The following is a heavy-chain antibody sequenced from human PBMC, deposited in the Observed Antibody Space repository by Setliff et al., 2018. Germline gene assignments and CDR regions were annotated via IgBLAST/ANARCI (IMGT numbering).Heavy chain of an antibody. D-gene: IGHD6-6*01. CDR2: IDQDAIDK. J-gene: IGHJ4*02. CDR3: ASTPSSSSQN. CDR1: GFSFSDSF. Sequence: GGSLRLSCEASGFSFSDSFMSWIRQAPGRGLEWVANIDQDAIDKYYVGSVKGRFTISRDNAHNSLYLQMNNLRAEDTAVYYCASTPSSSSQNWGQGTLVTVSS. V-gene: IGHV3-7*01.